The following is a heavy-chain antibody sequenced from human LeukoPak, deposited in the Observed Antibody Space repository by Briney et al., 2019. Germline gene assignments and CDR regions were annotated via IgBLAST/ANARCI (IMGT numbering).Heavy chain of an antibody. CDR3: ARFETVRRPVAAPVFAMGV. Sequence: PGGSLRLSCVGSGFTFSDHYMSWIRQAPGKGLEFISYISSTGTSKYFADSVKGRFTISRDNPKRSVYLQMNSLRGDDSAVYFCARFETVRRPVAAPVFAMGVWGPGTTVIVSS. V-gene: IGHV3-11*01. CDR1: GFTFSDHY. D-gene: IGHD3-9*01. CDR2: ISSTGTSK. J-gene: IGHJ6*02.